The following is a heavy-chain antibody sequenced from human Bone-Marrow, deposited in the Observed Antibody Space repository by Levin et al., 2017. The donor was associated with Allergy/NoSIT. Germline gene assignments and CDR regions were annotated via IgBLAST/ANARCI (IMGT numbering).Heavy chain of an antibody. V-gene: IGHV3-7*03. Sequence: LPGGSLRLSCAAAGFSFRDYWMTWVRQTPGRGLEWVANVNEDGSQKYYLDSVKGRFTISRDNAKDSVDLQMDYLRDDDTAVYYCARQLRGNSAYDAFDIWGHGTMVTFSS. J-gene: IGHJ3*02. CDR2: VNEDGSQK. CDR1: GFSFRDYW. D-gene: IGHD5-12*01. CDR3: ARQLRGNSAYDAFDI.